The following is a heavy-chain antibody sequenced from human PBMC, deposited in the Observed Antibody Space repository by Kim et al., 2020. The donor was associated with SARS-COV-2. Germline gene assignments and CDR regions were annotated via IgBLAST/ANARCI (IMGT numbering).Heavy chain of an antibody. J-gene: IGHJ6*02. CDR3: ARDPVKSVGSKYYYYGMDV. CDR2: ISSSSSTI. CDR1: GFTFSSYS. Sequence: GGSLRLSCAASGFTFSSYSMNWVRQAPGKGLEWVSYISSSSSTIYYADSVKGRFTISRDNAKNSLYLQMNSLRDEDTAVYYCARDPVKSVGSKYYYYGMDVWGQGTTVTVSS. V-gene: IGHV3-48*02. D-gene: IGHD2-15*01.